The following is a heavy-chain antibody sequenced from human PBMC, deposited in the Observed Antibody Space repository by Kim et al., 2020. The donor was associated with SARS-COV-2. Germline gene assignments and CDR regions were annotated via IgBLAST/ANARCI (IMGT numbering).Heavy chain of an antibody. CDR1: GGSISSSDYS. D-gene: IGHD1-1*01. CDR3: ASHLRNWSCDP. J-gene: IGHJ5*02. Sequence: SETLSLTCSVSGGSISSSDYSWGWIRQPPGQGLEWIVTINDSRNTYSNPSLKGRVTISVDTTKKQFSLRLISVTAADAAEYYCASHLRNWSCDPW. CDR2: INDSRNT. V-gene: IGHV4-39*01.